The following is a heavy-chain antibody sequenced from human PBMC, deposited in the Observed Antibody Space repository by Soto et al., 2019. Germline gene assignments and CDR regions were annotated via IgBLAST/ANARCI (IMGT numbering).Heavy chain of an antibody. V-gene: IGHV4-34*01. CDR2: INHSGST. D-gene: IGHD6-13*01. Sequence: NPSETLSLTCAVYGGSFSGYYWSWIRQPPGKGLEWIGEINHSGSTNYNPSLKSRVTISVDTSKNQFSLKLSSVTAADTAVYYCARGSYSSSWYRNWFDPWGQGTLVTVSS. CDR3: ARGSYSSSWYRNWFDP. J-gene: IGHJ5*02. CDR1: GGSFSGYY.